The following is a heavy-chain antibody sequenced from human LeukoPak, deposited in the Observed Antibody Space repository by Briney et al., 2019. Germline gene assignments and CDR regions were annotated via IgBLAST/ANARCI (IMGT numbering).Heavy chain of an antibody. CDR2: IIPILGIA. V-gene: IGHV1-69*04. D-gene: IGHD3-22*01. CDR3: ARTTRGYYDSSGYYPPGGFDL. J-gene: IGHJ2*01. CDR1: GGTFSSYA. Sequence: SVKVSCKASGGTFSSYAISWVRQAPGQGLEWMGRIIPILGIANYAQKFQGRVTITADKSTSTAYMELSSLRSEDTAVYYCARTTRGYYDSSGYYPPGGFDLWGRGTLVTVSS.